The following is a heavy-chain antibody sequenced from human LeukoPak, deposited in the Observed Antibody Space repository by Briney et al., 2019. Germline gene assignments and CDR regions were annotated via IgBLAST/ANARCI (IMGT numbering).Heavy chain of an antibody. CDR3: TREGARYSFDY. D-gene: IGHD3-9*01. Sequence: PSATLSLTCTVAGGSISSYYWSWLRQPPGKGLEWIGYIYYSGSTNYNPSLKSRVTISVDTSKNQFSLKLSSVTAADTAVYYCTREGARYSFDYRGQGTLVTVSS. J-gene: IGHJ4*02. V-gene: IGHV4-59*01. CDR2: IYYSGST. CDR1: GGSISSYY.